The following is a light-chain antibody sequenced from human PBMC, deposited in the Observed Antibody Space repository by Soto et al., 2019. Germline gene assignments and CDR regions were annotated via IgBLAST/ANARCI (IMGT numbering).Light chain of an antibody. CDR1: QSVLYSSNNKNY. V-gene: IGKV4-1*01. Sequence: DIMMTQSPDSLAVSLGERATINCKSSQSVLYSSNNKNYLAWYQQKPGQPPKLLIYWASTRESGVPDRFSGSGSGTDFTLTISSLQAEDVAVYYCQQYYSTHTFGQGTRLEMK. CDR3: QQYYSTHT. J-gene: IGKJ5*01. CDR2: WAS.